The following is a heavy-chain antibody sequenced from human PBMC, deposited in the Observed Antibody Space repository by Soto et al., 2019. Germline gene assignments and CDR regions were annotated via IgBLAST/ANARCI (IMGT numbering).Heavy chain of an antibody. CDR3: AREGGYGGNSWFDY. V-gene: IGHV1-69*13. Sequence: SVKVSCKASGGTFSSYAISWVRQAPGKRLEWMGGIIPIFGTANYAQKFQGRVTITADESTSTAYMELSSLRSEDTAVYYCAREGGYGGNSWFDYWGQGTLVTVSS. CDR1: GGTFSSYA. D-gene: IGHD4-17*01. CDR2: IIPIFGTA. J-gene: IGHJ4*02.